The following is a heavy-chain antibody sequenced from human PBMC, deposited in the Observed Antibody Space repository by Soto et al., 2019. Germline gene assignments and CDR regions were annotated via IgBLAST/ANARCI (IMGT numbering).Heavy chain of an antibody. CDR3: AKGTCKSGGSCYSTFDY. CDR2: ISGSGGST. D-gene: IGHD2-15*01. CDR1: GFSFSSYA. J-gene: IGHJ4*02. Sequence: GGSLRLSCAASGFSFSSYAMSWVRPAPGKGLEWVSVISGSGGSTYYADSVKGRFTISRDNSKNTLYLQMNSLRAEDTAVYYCAKGTCKSGGSCYSTFDYWGQGTLVTVSS. V-gene: IGHV3-23*01.